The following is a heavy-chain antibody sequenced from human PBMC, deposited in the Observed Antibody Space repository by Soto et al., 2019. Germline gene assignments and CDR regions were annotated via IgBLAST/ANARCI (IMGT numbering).Heavy chain of an antibody. CDR2: IKSKTDGGTT. Sequence: PGGSLRLSCAASGFTFRNAWMNRVRQAPGKGLEWVGRIKSKTDGGTTDYAAPVKGRFTISRDDSKNTLYLQMNSLKTEDTAVYYCTTARGYSSSWYQGPYYYYGMDVWGQGTTVTVSS. J-gene: IGHJ6*02. CDR3: TTARGYSSSWYQGPYYYYGMDV. D-gene: IGHD6-13*01. CDR1: GFTFRNAW. V-gene: IGHV3-15*07.